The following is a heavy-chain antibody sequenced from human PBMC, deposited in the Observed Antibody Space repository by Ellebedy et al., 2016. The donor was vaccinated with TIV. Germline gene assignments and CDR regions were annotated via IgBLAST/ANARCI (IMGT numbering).Heavy chain of an antibody. V-gene: IGHV3-21*06. D-gene: IGHD2-15*01. J-gene: IGHJ4*02. CDR3: ARGWSTPDS. Sequence: GESLKISCVASGFTFSNYNTNWVRQSPGKGLEWVSSIRSTGSDKYYAESVKGRFTISRDNAQNTLFLQMNSLRVEDTAVYYCARGWSTPDSWGQGTLVTVSS. CDR1: GFTFSNYN. CDR2: IRSTGSDK.